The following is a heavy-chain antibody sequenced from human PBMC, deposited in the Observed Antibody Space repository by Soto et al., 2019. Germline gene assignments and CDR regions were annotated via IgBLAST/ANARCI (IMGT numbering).Heavy chain of an antibody. J-gene: IGHJ6*02. D-gene: IGHD3-22*01. CDR2: IKSKTDGGTT. V-gene: IGHV3-15*07. CDR3: TTDYYDSSGYYVDYYYGMDV. CDR1: GFTFSNAW. Sequence: EVQLVESGGGLVKPGGSLRLSCAASGFTFSNAWMNWVRQAPGKGLEWGGRIKSKTDGGTTDYAAPVKGRFTISRDDSKNTLYLQMNSLKTEDTAVYYCTTDYYDSSGYYVDYYYGMDVWGQGTTVTVSS.